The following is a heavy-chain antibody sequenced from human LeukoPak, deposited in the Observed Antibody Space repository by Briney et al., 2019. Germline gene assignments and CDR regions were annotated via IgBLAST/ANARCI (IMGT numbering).Heavy chain of an antibody. D-gene: IGHD2-2*01. CDR3: ARKSAVRRTSEFDY. Sequence: ASVKVSCKASGYTFTSYYMDWVRQAPGQGLQWMGWINANTGGTNYAQEFQGRVTMTSDTSMSTAYMELTSLTSDDTAVYYCARKSAVRRTSEFDYWGQGTLVTVSS. V-gene: IGHV1-2*02. J-gene: IGHJ4*02. CDR1: GYTFTSYY. CDR2: INANTGGT.